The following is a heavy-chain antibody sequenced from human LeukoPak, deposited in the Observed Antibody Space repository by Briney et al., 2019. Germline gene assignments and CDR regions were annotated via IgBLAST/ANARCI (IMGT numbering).Heavy chain of an antibody. V-gene: IGHV4-4*02. CDR1: GGSISTINW. Sequence: SETLSLTCAVSGGSISTINWWSWVRQPPRQGLEWIGEIYHSGSTIYNPSLKSRYPISVDKSKNQFSLKLSSVAAADTAVFYCASRITPDAFDIWGQGTMVTVSS. J-gene: IGHJ3*02. CDR2: IYHSGST. CDR3: ASRITPDAFDI. D-gene: IGHD3-10*01.